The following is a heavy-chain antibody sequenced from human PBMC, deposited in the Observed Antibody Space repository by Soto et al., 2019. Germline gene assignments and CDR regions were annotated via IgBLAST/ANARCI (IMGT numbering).Heavy chain of an antibody. CDR2: VSYDGSNE. J-gene: IGHJ4*02. D-gene: IGHD3-3*01. CDR1: GFTFSTYA. Sequence: GGSLRLSCAASGFTFSTYAMHWVRQAPGKGLEWVAVVSYDGSNEYYVDSVKGRFTISRDNSKNTLYLQMNSLREEGTAVYYCGRGSAGHYITATLLEGGQGTLVTVSS. V-gene: IGHV3-30-3*01. CDR3: GRGSAGHYITATLLE.